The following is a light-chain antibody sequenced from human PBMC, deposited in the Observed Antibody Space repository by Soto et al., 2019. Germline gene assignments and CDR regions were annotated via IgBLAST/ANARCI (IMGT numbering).Light chain of an antibody. CDR2: EVS. CDR1: TTDVGSYKL. J-gene: IGLJ1*01. V-gene: IGLV2-23*02. CDR3: CSWAGSSTFYF. Sequence: QSVLTQPASVCGSPGQSITISCTGTTTDVGSYKLVSWYQQHPGKAPKLMIYEVSRRPSGVSNRFSGSKSGNTASLTISGLQAEDEADYYCCSWAGSSTFYFFGSGTKVTVL.